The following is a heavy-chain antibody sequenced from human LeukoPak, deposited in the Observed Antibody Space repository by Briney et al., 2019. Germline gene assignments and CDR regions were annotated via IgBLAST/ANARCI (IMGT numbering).Heavy chain of an antibody. CDR2: IYTSGST. D-gene: IGHD3-10*01. Sequence: SETLSLTCTVSGGSISGYYWNWIRQPAGKGLEWIGRIYTSGSTYYNPSLKSRVTISVDTSKNQFSLKLSSVTAADTAVYYCARVMVRGVPATYYFDYWGQGTLVTVSS. J-gene: IGHJ4*02. CDR3: ARVMVRGVPATYYFDY. CDR1: GGSISGYY. V-gene: IGHV4-4*07.